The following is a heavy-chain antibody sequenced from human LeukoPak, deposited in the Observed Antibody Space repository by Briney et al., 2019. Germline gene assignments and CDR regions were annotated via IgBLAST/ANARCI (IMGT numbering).Heavy chain of an antibody. V-gene: IGHV4-31*03. D-gene: IGHD3-10*01. Sequence: PSETLSLPCTVSGGSISSGRYYWRWIRQHPGKGLEWIGYLYYRGRTYYDPSLKSRVTISVDTSKNQFSLKLSSVTAADTAVYYCARTSHYYGSGSPRRLFDYWGQGTLVTVSS. CDR1: GGSISSGRYY. CDR2: LYYRGRT. CDR3: ARTSHYYGSGSPRRLFDY. J-gene: IGHJ4*02.